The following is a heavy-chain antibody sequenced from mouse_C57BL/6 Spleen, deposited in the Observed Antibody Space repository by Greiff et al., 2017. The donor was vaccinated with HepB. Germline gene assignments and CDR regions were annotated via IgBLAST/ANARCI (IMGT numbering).Heavy chain of an antibody. CDR3: ARCDGYCGVKDAMDY. D-gene: IGHD2-3*01. V-gene: IGHV2-6*01. CDR2: IWGVGST. CDR1: GFSLTSYG. J-gene: IGHJ4*01. Sequence: VKLMESGPGLVAPSQSLSITCTVSGFSLTSYGVDWVRQSPGKGLEWLGVIWGVGSTNYNSALKSRLSISKDNSKRQVFLKKNSLQTDDTAMYFCARCDGYCGVKDAMDYGGKGPSVTVS.